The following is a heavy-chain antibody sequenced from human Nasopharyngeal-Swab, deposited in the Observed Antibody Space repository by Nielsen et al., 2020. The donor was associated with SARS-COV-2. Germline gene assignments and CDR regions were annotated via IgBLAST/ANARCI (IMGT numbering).Heavy chain of an antibody. Sequence: SETLSLTCAVSGGSISSSNWWCWVRQPPGKGLEWIGEIYHSGSTNYNPSLKSRVTISEDKSKSQFSLKLNSVIAADTAVYYCARGNRELGYYFDYWGQGTLVTVSS. V-gene: IGHV4-4*02. CDR1: GGSISSSNW. J-gene: IGHJ4*02. D-gene: IGHD5-24*01. CDR2: IYHSGST. CDR3: ARGNRELGYYFDY.